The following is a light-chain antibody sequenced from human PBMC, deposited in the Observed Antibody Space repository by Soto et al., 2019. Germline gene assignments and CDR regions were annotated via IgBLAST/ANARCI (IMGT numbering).Light chain of an antibody. CDR2: WAS. CDR3: QQYYSTPLT. CDR1: QSVLYRSDKKNY. V-gene: IGKV4-1*01. J-gene: IGKJ4*01. Sequence: IVLTQSPDSLAVSLGERATINCKSSQSVLYRSDKKNYLAWYQQKSGQPPKLLIYWASTRESGVPDRISGSGSGTDFTLTISSLQAEDVAVYYCQQYYSTPLTFGGGTKVEIK.